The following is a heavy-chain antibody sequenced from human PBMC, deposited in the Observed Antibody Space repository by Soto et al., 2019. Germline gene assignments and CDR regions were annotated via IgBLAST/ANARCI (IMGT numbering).Heavy chain of an antibody. CDR3: AKAASTRMVYAPTSGTFDY. CDR1: GFTFSSYA. D-gene: IGHD2-8*01. CDR2: ISGSGGST. Sequence: PGGSLRLSCAASGFTFSSYAMSWVRQAPGKGLEWVSAISGSGGSTYYADSVKGRFTISRDNSKNTLYLQMNSLRAEDTAVYYCAKAASTRMVYAPTSGTFDYWGQGTLVTVSS. V-gene: IGHV3-23*01. J-gene: IGHJ4*02.